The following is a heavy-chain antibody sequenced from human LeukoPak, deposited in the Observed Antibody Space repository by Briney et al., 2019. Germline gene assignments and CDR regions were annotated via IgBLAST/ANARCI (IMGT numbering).Heavy chain of an antibody. Sequence: PGGSLRLSCAASGFTFSNYWMNWVRQAPGKGLEWVANIKQDGSEKYYVDSVKGRFTISRDNAKNSLYLQMNSLRAEDTAVYYCARDLPNTMVRGVKQGWFDPWGQGTLVTVSS. CDR2: IKQDGSEK. D-gene: IGHD3-10*01. V-gene: IGHV3-7*03. J-gene: IGHJ5*02. CDR1: GFTFSNYW. CDR3: ARDLPNTMVRGVKQGWFDP.